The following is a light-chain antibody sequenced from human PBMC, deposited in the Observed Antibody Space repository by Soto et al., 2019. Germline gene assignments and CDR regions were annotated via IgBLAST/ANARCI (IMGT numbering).Light chain of an antibody. CDR3: QQSYGTPST. Sequence: DIQMTQSPSSLSASVGDRVTITCRASQGISTYLNWYQQKPGKSPKVLIYSASSLQSVFPSRFSGIGSETDSTLTIPSPQPEYFATYYCQQSYGTPSTVGQGTRLESK. J-gene: IGKJ5*01. V-gene: IGKV1-39*01. CDR1: QGISTY. CDR2: SAS.